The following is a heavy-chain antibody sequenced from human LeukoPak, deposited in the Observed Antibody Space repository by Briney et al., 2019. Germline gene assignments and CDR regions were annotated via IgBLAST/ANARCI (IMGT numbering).Heavy chain of an antibody. Sequence: SETLSLTCAVSDYSISSGYYWGWIRQPPGKGLEWIGSFSHRGSTYYNPSLQSRVTISVDTSKNQFSLKLSSVTAADTAVYYCARAMASTTGSPYYYYGMDVWAKGPRSPSPQ. J-gene: IGHJ6*04. CDR2: FSHRGST. CDR3: ARAMASTTGSPYYYYGMDV. V-gene: IGHV4-38-2*01. CDR1: DYSISSGYY. D-gene: IGHD1-1*01.